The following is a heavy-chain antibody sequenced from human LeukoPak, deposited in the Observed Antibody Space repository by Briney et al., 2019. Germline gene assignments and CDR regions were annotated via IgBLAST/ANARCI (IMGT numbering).Heavy chain of an antibody. D-gene: IGHD2-2*01. Sequence: GGSLRLSCAASGFTFSSYDMSWVRRAPGKGLEWVSAISGSGGSTYYADAVKGRFTISRDNSKNTLYLQMNGLRAEDTAVYYCAKDRHAPGRYCSSTTCFPFDPWGQGTLVTVSS. CDR2: ISGSGGST. CDR1: GFTFSSYD. V-gene: IGHV3-23*01. CDR3: AKDRHAPGRYCSSTTCFPFDP. J-gene: IGHJ5*02.